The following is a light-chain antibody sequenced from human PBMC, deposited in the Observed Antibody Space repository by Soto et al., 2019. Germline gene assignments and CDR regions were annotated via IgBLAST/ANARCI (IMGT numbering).Light chain of an antibody. V-gene: IGLV2-14*01. CDR2: EAT. J-gene: IGLJ1*01. Sequence: PASMSGSPGQSITSSCTGTSSDIGRYNFVSWYQHHPGKAPKLLIYEATKRPSGVSYRFSGSKSGNTASLTISGLQAEDEAHYYCTSYTITSPYVFGGGTKVNVL. CDR1: SSDIGRYNF. CDR3: TSYTITSPYV.